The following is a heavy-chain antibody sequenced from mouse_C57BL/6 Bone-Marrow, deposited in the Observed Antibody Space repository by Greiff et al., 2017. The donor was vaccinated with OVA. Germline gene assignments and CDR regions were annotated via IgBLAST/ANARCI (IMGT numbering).Heavy chain of an antibody. J-gene: IGHJ3*01. Sequence: VQLQQSGAELVRPGASVKLSCTASGFNIKDDYMHWVKQRPEQGLEWIGWIDPENGDTEYASKFQGKAAITADTSSNTAYLQLSSLTSEDTAVYYCTTGVEAYWGQGTLVTVSA. CDR1: GFNIKDDY. D-gene: IGHD1-1*01. CDR2: IDPENGDT. V-gene: IGHV14-4*01. CDR3: TTGVEAY.